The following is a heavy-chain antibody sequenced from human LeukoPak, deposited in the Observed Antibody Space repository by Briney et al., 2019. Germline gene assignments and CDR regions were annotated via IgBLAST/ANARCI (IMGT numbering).Heavy chain of an antibody. CDR1: GGSISSYY. D-gene: IGHD6-13*01. J-gene: IGHJ4*02. Sequence: PSETLSLTCTVSGGSISSYYWSWIRQPPGKGLGWIGYIYYSGSTNYNPSLMSRVTISVDTSKNQFSLKLTSVTAADTAIYYCARARGSWYYFDYWGQGTLVTVSS. CDR2: IYYSGST. CDR3: ARARGSWYYFDY. V-gene: IGHV4-59*01.